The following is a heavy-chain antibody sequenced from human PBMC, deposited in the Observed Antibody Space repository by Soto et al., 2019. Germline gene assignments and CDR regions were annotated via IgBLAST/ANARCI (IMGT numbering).Heavy chain of an antibody. J-gene: IGHJ4*02. D-gene: IGHD3-10*01. V-gene: IGHV3-33*01. CDR3: ARDAAWFSPRPSLPFDY. CDR2: IWYDGSNK. Sequence: GGSLRLSCAASGFTFSSYGMNWVRQAPGKGLEWVGVIWYDGSNKYYAESVQGRFTISRDNSKNKLYLQMNSLRAEDTAVYYSARDAAWFSPRPSLPFDYWGQGTLVTVSS. CDR1: GFTFSSYG.